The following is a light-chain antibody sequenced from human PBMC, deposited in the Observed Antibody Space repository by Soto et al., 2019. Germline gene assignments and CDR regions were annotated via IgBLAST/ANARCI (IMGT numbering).Light chain of an antibody. CDR1: SGHSNYA. Sequence: QLVLTQSPSASASLGASVKLTCTLSSGHSNYAIAWHQQQPEKGPRYLMKLNNDGSHSKGDGIPDRFSCSSSGAERYLTISSLQSEDESDYYCQTWDTGISVVFGGGTKLTVL. J-gene: IGLJ2*01. CDR3: QTWDTGISVV. V-gene: IGLV4-69*01. CDR2: LNNDGSH.